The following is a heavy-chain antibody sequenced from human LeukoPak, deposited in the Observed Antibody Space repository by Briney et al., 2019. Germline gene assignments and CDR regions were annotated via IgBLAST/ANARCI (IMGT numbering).Heavy chain of an antibody. CDR3: AKTYSRESGYDFFFHY. CDR1: GFIVSSNY. D-gene: IGHD5-12*01. V-gene: IGHV3-53*01. CDR2: IYSGGRT. Sequence: GGSLILSCAASGFIVSSNYMSWVRQAPGKGLEWVSVIYSGGRTYYADSVKGRFTISRDNSRNTVYLQMNSLRVEDTAVYYCAKTYSRESGYDFFFHYWGQGTRVTVSS. J-gene: IGHJ4*02.